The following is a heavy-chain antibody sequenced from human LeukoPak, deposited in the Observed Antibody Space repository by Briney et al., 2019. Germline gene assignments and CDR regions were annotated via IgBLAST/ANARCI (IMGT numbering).Heavy chain of an antibody. CDR3: ARDRWVYCSSTSCYRFDY. D-gene: IGHD2-2*01. Sequence: PGRSLRLSCAASGFTFNSYAMHWVRQAPGKGLEWVAVISYDGSNKYYADSVKGRFTISRDNSKNTLYLQMNSLRAEDTAVYYCARDRWVYCSSTSCYRFDYWGQATLVTVSS. V-gene: IGHV3-30-3*01. J-gene: IGHJ4*02. CDR2: ISYDGSNK. CDR1: GFTFNSYA.